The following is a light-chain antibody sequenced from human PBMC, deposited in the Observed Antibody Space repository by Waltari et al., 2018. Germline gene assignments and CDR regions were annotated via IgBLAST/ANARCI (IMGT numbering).Light chain of an antibody. V-gene: IGKV1-6*01. Sequence: GDRVTITCRASQGIRNELGWYQQKPGEAPKILIYAASNLENGVPSRFSGSGSGTDFTLTISSLQPEDFATYYCLQDYNYPRTFGQGTKVEI. CDR3: LQDYNYPRT. J-gene: IGKJ1*01. CDR1: QGIRNE. CDR2: AAS.